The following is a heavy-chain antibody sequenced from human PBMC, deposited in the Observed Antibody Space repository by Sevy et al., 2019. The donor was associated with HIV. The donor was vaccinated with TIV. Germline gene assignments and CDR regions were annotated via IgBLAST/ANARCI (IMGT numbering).Heavy chain of an antibody. V-gene: IGHV3-23*01. Sequence: GGSLRLSCAASGFTFSSYAMSGVRQAPRKGLEWVSAISGSGGSTYYADSVKGRFTISRDNSKNTLYLQMNSLRAEDTAVYYCAKDGYKPSVGDENYYYYYMDVWGKGTTVTVSS. D-gene: IGHD1-20*01. CDR2: ISGSGGST. CDR3: AKDGYKPSVGDENYYYYYMDV. CDR1: GFTFSSYA. J-gene: IGHJ6*03.